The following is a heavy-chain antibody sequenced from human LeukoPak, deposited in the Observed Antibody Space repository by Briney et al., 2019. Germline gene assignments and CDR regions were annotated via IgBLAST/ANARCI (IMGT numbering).Heavy chain of an antibody. Sequence: ASVKVSCKASGYTFTSYDINWVRQATGQGLEWMGWMNPNSGNTGYAQKFQGRVIMTRNTSISTAYMELSSLRSEDTAVYYCATPRGYSYGHAGYYYYYYGMDVWGQGTTVTVSS. D-gene: IGHD5-18*01. CDR2: MNPNSGNT. CDR3: ATPRGYSYGHAGYYYYYYGMDV. J-gene: IGHJ6*02. V-gene: IGHV1-8*01. CDR1: GYTFTSYD.